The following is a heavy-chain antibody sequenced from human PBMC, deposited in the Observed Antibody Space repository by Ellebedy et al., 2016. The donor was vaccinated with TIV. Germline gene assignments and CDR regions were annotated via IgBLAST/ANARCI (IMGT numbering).Heavy chain of an antibody. CDR3: AKDPPIVGASRRFDY. Sequence: GGSLRLSCAASGFTFSSYAMHWVRQAPGKGLEWVAVISYDGSNKYYADSVKGRFTISRDTSKDTLYLQMNSLRAEDTAVYYCAKDPPIVGASRRFDYWGLGTLVTVSS. V-gene: IGHV3-30*04. CDR1: GFTFSSYA. CDR2: ISYDGSNK. D-gene: IGHD1-26*01. J-gene: IGHJ4*02.